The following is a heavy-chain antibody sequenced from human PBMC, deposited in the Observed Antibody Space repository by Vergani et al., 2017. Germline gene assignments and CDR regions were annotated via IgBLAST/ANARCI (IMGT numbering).Heavy chain of an antibody. D-gene: IGHD1-20*01. CDR2: ISSSSSTI. V-gene: IGHV3-48*02. CDR3: ASYNWNAN. J-gene: IGHJ4*02. Sequence: VQLVQSGAEVKKPGSSVKVSCKASGGTFSSYAISWVRQAPGKGLEWVSYISSSSSTIYYADSVKGRFTISRDNAKNSLYRQMNSLRDEDTAVYYCASYNWNANWGQGTLVTVSS. CDR1: GGTFSSYA.